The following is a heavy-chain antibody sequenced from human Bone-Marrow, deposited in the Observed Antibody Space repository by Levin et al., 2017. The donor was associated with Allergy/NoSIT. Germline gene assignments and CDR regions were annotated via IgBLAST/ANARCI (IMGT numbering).Heavy chain of an antibody. V-gene: IGHV3-30*04. D-gene: IGHD6-6*01. CDR3: ARVSPPEEYSSSLSYYYGMDV. CDR2: ISYDGSNK. J-gene: IGHJ6*02. Sequence: GESLKISCAASGFTFSSYAMHWVRQAPGKGLEWVAVISYDGSNKYYADSVKGRFTISRDNSKNTLYLQMNSLRAEDTAVYYCARVSPPEEYSSSLSYYYGMDVWGQGTTVTVSS. CDR1: GFTFSSYA.